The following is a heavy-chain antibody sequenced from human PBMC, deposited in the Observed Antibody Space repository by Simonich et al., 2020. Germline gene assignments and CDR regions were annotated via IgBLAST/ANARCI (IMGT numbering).Heavy chain of an antibody. CDR2: IYYSGST. CDR3: ARQRVLMVYAIDY. V-gene: IGHV4-39*01. D-gene: IGHD2-8*01. CDR1: GGSISSSSYY. J-gene: IGHJ4*02. Sequence: QLQLQESGPGLVKPSETLSLTCTVSGGSISSSSYYWGWIRQPPGRGLEWIGSIYYSGSTYYNPSLKSRVTISVYTAKIQFSRKLSSVTAADTAVYYCARQRVLMVYAIDYWGQGTLVTVPS.